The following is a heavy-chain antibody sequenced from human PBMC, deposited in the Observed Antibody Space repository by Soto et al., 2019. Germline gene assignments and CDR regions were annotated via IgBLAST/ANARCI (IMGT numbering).Heavy chain of an antibody. V-gene: IGHV3-48*01. Sequence: EVQLVESGGGLVQPGGSLRLSCAASGFTFSSYSMNWVRQAPGKGLEWVSYISSSSSTIYYADSVKGRFTISRDNAKSSLYMQMNSPRAEDTAVYYCASENPDYDYIWGSYRYSAYFDYWGQGTLVTVSS. CDR3: ASENPDYDYIWGSYRYSAYFDY. D-gene: IGHD3-16*02. CDR2: ISSSSSTI. CDR1: GFTFSSYS. J-gene: IGHJ4*02.